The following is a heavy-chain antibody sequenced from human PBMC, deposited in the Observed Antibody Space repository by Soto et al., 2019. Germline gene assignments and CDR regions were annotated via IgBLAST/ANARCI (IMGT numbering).Heavy chain of an antibody. CDR2: IYHSGST. CDR1: GGSISSGGYS. CDR3: ARRFLEWSSLRGAFDI. J-gene: IGHJ3*02. Sequence: QLQLQESGSGLVKPSQTLSLTCAVSGGSISSGGYSWSWIRQPPGKGLEWIGYIYHSGSTYYNPSLKSRVPISVDRSKNQFSLKLSSVTAADTAVYYCARRFLEWSSLRGAFDIWGQGTMVTVSS. D-gene: IGHD3-3*01. V-gene: IGHV4-30-2*01.